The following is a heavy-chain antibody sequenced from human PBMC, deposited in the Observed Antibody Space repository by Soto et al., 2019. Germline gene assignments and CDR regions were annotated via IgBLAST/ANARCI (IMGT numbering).Heavy chain of an antibody. V-gene: IGHV3-11*01. CDR3: AKMSSDNYYDPLFS. D-gene: IGHD3-22*01. CDR2: ISSSGNII. CDR1: GFTFSDYY. J-gene: IGHJ4*02. Sequence: QVQLVESGGGLVKTGGSLRIVCEASGFTFSDYYMSWVRQAPGKGLEWVLYISSSGNIIYYADSVKGRFTISRDNAKNSVYLQMNSLRAEDTALYFCAKMSSDNYYDPLFSWGQGTLVTVSS.